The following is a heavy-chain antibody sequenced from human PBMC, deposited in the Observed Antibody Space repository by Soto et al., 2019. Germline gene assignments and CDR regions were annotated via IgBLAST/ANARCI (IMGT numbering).Heavy chain of an antibody. V-gene: IGHV4-31*03. D-gene: IGHD2-2*02. CDR1: GGSISSGGYY. Sequence: SETLSLTCTVSGGSISSGGYYWSWIRQHPGKGLEWIGYIYYSGSTYYNPSLKSRVTISVDTSKNQFSLKLSSVTAADTAVYYCARGGKMDCSSTSCYTGRNWFDPWGPGTLVTVSS. J-gene: IGHJ5*02. CDR2: IYYSGST. CDR3: ARGGKMDCSSTSCYTGRNWFDP.